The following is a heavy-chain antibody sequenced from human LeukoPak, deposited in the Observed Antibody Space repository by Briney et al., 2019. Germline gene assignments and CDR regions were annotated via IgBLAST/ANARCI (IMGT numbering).Heavy chain of an antibody. CDR2: IWYDGSNK. Sequence: PGGSLRLSCAASGFSFSDYHMTWIRQAPGKGLEWVAVIWYDGSNKYYADSVKGRFTISRDNSKNTLYLQMNSLGAEDTAVYYCARDPSHLYYFDYWGQGTLVTVSS. V-gene: IGHV3-33*08. CDR1: GFSFSDYH. CDR3: ARDPSHLYYFDY. J-gene: IGHJ4*02.